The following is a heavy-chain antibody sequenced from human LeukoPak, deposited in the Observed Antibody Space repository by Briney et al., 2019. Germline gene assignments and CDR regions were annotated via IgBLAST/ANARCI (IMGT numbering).Heavy chain of an antibody. CDR3: ARDQFGVIIVTSQYYFDY. CDR2: INWNGGST. V-gene: IGHV3-20*04. D-gene: IGHD3-3*01. J-gene: IGHJ4*02. CDR1: GFTVSSNY. Sequence: PGGSLRLSCAASGFTVSSNYMSWVRQAPGKGLEWVSGINWNGGSTGYADSVKGRFTISRDNAKNSLYLQMNGLRAEDTALDYCARDQFGVIIVTSQYYFDYWGQGTLVTVSS.